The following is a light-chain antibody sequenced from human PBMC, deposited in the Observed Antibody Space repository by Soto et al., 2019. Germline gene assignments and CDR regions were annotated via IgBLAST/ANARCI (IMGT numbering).Light chain of an antibody. J-gene: IGKJ1*01. V-gene: IGKV3-20*01. CDR2: GAS. CDR1: QSVSSTY. CDR3: QLYGTSPPRT. Sequence: EIVLTQSPGTLSLSPGERATLSCRASQSVSSTYLGWYQQQPDQAPRLLIYGASSRATGIPDRFSGRGSGTDFSLTIARLEPEDFAVYYCQLYGTSPPRTFGQGTKVEIK.